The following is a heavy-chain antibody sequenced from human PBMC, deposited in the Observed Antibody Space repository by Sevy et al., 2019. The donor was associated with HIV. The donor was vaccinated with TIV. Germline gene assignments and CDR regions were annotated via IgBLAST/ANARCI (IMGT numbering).Heavy chain of an antibody. Sequence: GGSLRLSCAASGFTFSSYGMHWVRRAPGKGLEWVAVLSYDGSNKNYADSVKGRFTISRDNSKNTLYLQMNSLRAEDTAVYYCAKEEVGYSISTSCYYYYGMDVWGQGTTVTGSS. V-gene: IGHV3-30*18. D-gene: IGHD2-2*01. CDR1: GFTFSSYG. CDR3: AKEEVGYSISTSCYYYYGMDV. J-gene: IGHJ6*02. CDR2: LSYDGSNK.